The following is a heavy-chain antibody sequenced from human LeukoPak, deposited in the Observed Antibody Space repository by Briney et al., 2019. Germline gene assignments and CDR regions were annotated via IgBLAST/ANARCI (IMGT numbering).Heavy chain of an antibody. CDR1: GFTFNNAW. CDR3: TTGFMALDY. Sequence: PGRSLRLSCADSGFTFNNAWMSWVRQAPGKGLEWVGRIKSKTDGGTIDYAAPVKGGFTISRDDSKNTLYLQMNSLKTEDTAVYFCTTGFMALDYWGQGTLVTVSS. J-gene: IGHJ4*02. D-gene: IGHD5-24*01. CDR2: IKSKTDGGTI. V-gene: IGHV3-15*01.